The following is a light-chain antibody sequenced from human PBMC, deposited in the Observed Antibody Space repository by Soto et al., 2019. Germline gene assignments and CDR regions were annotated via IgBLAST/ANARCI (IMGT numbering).Light chain of an antibody. V-gene: IGKV1-33*01. Sequence: DIQMTQSPSSLSTSVGDRVTIXXQASQDISNFLNWYQQKPGTAPKLXIYDASNLEAGVPSRFSGSGSGTYFTFTISSLQPDDIATYYCQQYDNLPLTFGGGTKVDIK. J-gene: IGKJ4*01. CDR3: QQYDNLPLT. CDR2: DAS. CDR1: QDISNF.